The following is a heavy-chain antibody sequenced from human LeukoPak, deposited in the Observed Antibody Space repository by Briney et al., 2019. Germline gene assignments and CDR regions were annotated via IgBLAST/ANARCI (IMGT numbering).Heavy chain of an antibody. CDR3: ARHYGSGSYYLDY. J-gene: IGHJ4*02. CDR1: GXSISSYY. CDR2: IYYSGST. V-gene: IGHV4-59*08. D-gene: IGHD3-10*01. Sequence: PSETLSLTCTVSGXSISSYYGSWIRQPPGKGLEWIGSIYYSGSTNYNPSLKSRVTISVDTSKNQFSLKLSSVTAADTAVYYCARHYGSGSYYLDYWGQGTLVTVSS.